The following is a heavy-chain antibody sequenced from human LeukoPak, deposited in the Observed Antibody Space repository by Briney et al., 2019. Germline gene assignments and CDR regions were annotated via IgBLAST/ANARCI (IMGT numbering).Heavy chain of an antibody. CDR2: ISSSSSYI. CDR1: GFTFSSYS. J-gene: IGHJ4*02. D-gene: IGHD3-9*01. V-gene: IGHV3-21*01. Sequence: GGSLRLSCAASGFTFSSYSMNWVRQAPGKGLEWVSSISSSSSYIYYADSVKGRFTISRDNAKNSLYLQMNSLRAEDTAVYYCARQFRLRYFDWLLYYWGQGTLVTVSS. CDR3: ARQFRLRYFDWLLYY.